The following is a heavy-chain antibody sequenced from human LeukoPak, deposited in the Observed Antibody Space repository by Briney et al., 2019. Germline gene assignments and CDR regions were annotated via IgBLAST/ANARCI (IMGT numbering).Heavy chain of an antibody. CDR3: ARASSTWSPPGDL. D-gene: IGHD6-13*01. CDR2: ISPNSGAT. J-gene: IGHJ5*02. CDR1: GYSFTAYY. Sequence: ASMKVSCKASGYSFTAYYVHWVRQAPGQGLEWMGWISPNSGATSSAQRFQGRVTMTRDTSLSTAYMELSRLRSDDTAMYYCARASSTWSPPGDLWGQGTLVTVSS. V-gene: IGHV1-2*02.